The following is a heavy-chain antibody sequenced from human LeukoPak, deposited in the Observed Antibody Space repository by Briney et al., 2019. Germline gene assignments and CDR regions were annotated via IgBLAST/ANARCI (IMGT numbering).Heavy chain of an antibody. D-gene: IGHD2-15*01. J-gene: IGHJ6*03. Sequence: ASVKVSCKASGYTFTGYYVHWVRQAPGQGLEWMGWINPNSGGTNYAQKFQGRVTMTRDTSISTAYMELSRLRSDDTAVYYCARSSYSRANYYYYYMDVWGKGTTVTVSS. CDR2: INPNSGGT. CDR3: ARSSYSRANYYYYYMDV. CDR1: GYTFTGYY. V-gene: IGHV1-2*02.